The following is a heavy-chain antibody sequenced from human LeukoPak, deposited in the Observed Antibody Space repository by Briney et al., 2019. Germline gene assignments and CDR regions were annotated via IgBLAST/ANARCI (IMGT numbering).Heavy chain of an antibody. D-gene: IGHD5-12*01. CDR3: ARNRGYGGYDSDY. V-gene: IGHV3-11*01. CDR2: ISSSGTTI. Sequence: GGSLRLSCAASGFTVSSKYMSWVRQAPGKGLEWVSYISSSGTTIYYADSVKGRFTISRDNAKNSLYLQMNSLRAEDTAVYYCARNRGYGGYDSDYWGQGTLVTVSS. J-gene: IGHJ4*02. CDR1: GFTVSSKY.